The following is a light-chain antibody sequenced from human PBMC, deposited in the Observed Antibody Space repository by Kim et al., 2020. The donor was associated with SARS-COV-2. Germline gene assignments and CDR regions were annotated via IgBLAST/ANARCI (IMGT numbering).Light chain of an antibody. CDR2: LGS. CDR3: MQALQTQLT. Sequence: DIVMTQSPLSLPVTPGEPASISCRSSQSLLHSNGYNYLDWYLQKPGQSPLLLIYLGSNRASGVPDRFSGSGSGTDFTLKISRVEAEDVGVYYCMQALQTQLTFGGGTKVDIK. J-gene: IGKJ4*01. CDR1: QSLLHSNGYNY. V-gene: IGKV2-28*01.